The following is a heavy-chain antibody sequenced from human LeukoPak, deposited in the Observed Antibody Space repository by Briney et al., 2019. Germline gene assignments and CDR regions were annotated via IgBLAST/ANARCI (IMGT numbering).Heavy chain of an antibody. Sequence: GGSLRLSCAASGFTFSSYWMSWVRQAPGKGLEWVANIKQDGSEKYYVDSVKGRFTISRDNAKNSLYLQMNSLRAEDTAAYYCARDLSGYDYNWFDPWGQGTLVTVSS. CDR2: IKQDGSEK. CDR1: GFTFSSYW. D-gene: IGHD5-12*01. V-gene: IGHV3-7*03. CDR3: ARDLSGYDYNWFDP. J-gene: IGHJ5*02.